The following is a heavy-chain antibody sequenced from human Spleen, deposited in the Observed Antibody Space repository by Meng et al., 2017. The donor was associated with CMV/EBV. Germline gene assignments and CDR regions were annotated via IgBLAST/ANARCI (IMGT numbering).Heavy chain of an antibody. J-gene: IGHJ4*02. CDR2: IKQDGSEK. V-gene: IGHV3-7*01. CDR1: GYTFSGYG. CDR3: ASPHDFWSGYDY. D-gene: IGHD3-3*01. Sequence: SCKTSGYTFSGYGISWVRQAPGKGLEWVANIKQDGSEKYYVDSVKGRFTISRDNAKNSLYLQMNSLRAEDTAVYYCASPHDFWSGYDYWGQGTLVTVSS.